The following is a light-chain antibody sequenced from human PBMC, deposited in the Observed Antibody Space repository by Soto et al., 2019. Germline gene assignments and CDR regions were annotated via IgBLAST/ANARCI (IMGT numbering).Light chain of an antibody. CDR1: HSISTY. Sequence: DIQMTQSPSSLSASVGDRVTITCRASHSISTYLNWYHQKPGKAPDLMIYAASSLQSGVPSRFSGSGSGTDFTLTITGLQPEDVATYYCQQNYSIPITLGQGTRLEIK. CDR3: QQNYSIPIT. V-gene: IGKV1-39*01. CDR2: AAS. J-gene: IGKJ5*01.